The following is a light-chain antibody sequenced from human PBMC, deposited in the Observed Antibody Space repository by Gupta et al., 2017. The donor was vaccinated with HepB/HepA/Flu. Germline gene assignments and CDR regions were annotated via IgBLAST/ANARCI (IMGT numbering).Light chain of an antibody. Sequence: DIQVTQSPSALSASSGDRVTITSRAGQRISTWLAWYQQKPGKAPKLLIYKASTLQSGVPSRFSGGASGTEFTLTINSLQPDDFAAYYCQQYNLFPWTFGQGTKVQI. V-gene: IGKV1-5*03. CDR1: QRISTW. CDR3: QQYNLFPWT. CDR2: KAS. J-gene: IGKJ1*01.